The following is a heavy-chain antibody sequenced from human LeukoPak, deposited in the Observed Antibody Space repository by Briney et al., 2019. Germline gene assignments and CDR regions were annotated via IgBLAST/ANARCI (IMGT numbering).Heavy chain of an antibody. D-gene: IGHD2-2*01. J-gene: IGHJ5*02. Sequence: GGSLSLSCAASGFTSSSYAMSWVRQAPGKGLEWVSAISGSGGSTYYADSVKGRFTISRDNSKNTLYLKMNSLRAEDTAVYYCAKTPRYQLLYNWFDPWGQGTLVTVSS. V-gene: IGHV3-23*01. CDR1: GFTSSSYA. CDR3: AKTPRYQLLYNWFDP. CDR2: ISGSGGST.